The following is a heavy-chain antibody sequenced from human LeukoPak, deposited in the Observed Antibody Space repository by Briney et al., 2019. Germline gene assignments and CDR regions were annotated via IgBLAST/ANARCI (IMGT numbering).Heavy chain of an antibody. D-gene: IGHD1-26*01. J-gene: IGHJ5*02. CDR3: ASTTIIVGATSWFDP. V-gene: IGHV4-39*07. Sequence: SETLSLTCTVSGVSISSSNSYWGWIRQPPGKGLEWIGSIYYSGNTYYNPSLKSRVTISVDTSKNQFSLKLSSVTAADTAVYYCASTTIIVGATSWFDPWGQGTLVTVSS. CDR1: GVSISSSNSY. CDR2: IYYSGNT.